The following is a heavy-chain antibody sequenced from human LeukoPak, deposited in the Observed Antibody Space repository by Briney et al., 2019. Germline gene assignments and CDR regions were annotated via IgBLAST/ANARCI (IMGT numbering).Heavy chain of an antibody. J-gene: IGHJ4*02. D-gene: IGHD1-26*01. CDR1: GYTFTSYY. CDR2: INPSGGST. V-gene: IGHV1-46*01. Sequence: GASVKVSCKASGYTFTSYYMHWVRQAPGQGLEWMGIINPSGGSTSYAQKFQGRVTMTRDTSTSTVYMELSSLRSEDTAVYYCATDVVGAGWEKVFANYWGQGTLVTVSS. CDR3: ATDVVGAGWEKVFANY.